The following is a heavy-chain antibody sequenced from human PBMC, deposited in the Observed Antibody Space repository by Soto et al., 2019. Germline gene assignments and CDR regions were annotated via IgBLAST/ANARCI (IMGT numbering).Heavy chain of an antibody. Sequence: TGGFLRLSCAASGFSFTIYGMSWVRQAPGKGLEWVSAISGSGGSTYYADSVKGRFTISRDNSKNTLYLQMKSLRAEDTAVYYCAKGSRATVAGGNQFDYWGQGTMVTVSS. V-gene: IGHV3-23*01. D-gene: IGHD6-19*01. CDR2: ISGSGGST. J-gene: IGHJ4*02. CDR3: AKGSRATVAGGNQFDY. CDR1: GFSFTIYG.